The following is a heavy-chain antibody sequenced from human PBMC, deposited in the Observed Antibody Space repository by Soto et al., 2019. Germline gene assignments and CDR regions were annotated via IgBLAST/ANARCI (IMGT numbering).Heavy chain of an antibody. D-gene: IGHD3-16*01. Sequence: SETLSLTCTVSGGSISSGGYYWSLIRQHPWKGLEWIGYIYYSGSTYYNPSLKSRVTISVDTSKNQFSLKLSSVTAAEKAVYYCARDSAITFGGVSAFDIWGQGTMVTVSS. J-gene: IGHJ3*02. CDR1: GGSISSGGYY. CDR3: ARDSAITFGGVSAFDI. CDR2: IYYSGST. V-gene: IGHV4-31*03.